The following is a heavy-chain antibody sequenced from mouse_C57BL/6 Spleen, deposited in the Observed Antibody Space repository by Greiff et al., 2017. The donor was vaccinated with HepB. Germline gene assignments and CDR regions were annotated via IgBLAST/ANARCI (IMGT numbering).Heavy chain of an antibody. J-gene: IGHJ1*03. CDR1: GYAFSSSW. CDR3: ARSIVITNVNWYFDV. CDR2: IYPGDGDT. D-gene: IGHD1-1*01. Sequence: VQLQQSGPELVKPGASVKISCKASGYAFSSSWMNWVKQRPGKGLEWIGRIYPGDGDTNYNGKFKGKATLTADKSSSTAYMQLSSLTSEDSAVYFCARSIVITNVNWYFDVWGTGTTVTVSS. V-gene: IGHV1-82*01.